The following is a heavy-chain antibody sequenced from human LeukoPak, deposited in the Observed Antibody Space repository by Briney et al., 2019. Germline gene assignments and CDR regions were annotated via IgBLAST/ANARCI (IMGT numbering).Heavy chain of an antibody. CDR2: IYFSGST. CDR3: ARGLYRSGSYYHLEN. Sequence: PSETLSLTCTLSGGSISSSSSYWGWIRQPPGKGLEWIGNIYFSGSTYYDPSLKSRVTISVDTSKSQFSLKLSSVTAADTAVYHCARGLYRSGSYYHLENWGQGTLVTVSS. D-gene: IGHD3-10*01. J-gene: IGHJ4*02. V-gene: IGHV4-39*01. CDR1: GGSISSSSSY.